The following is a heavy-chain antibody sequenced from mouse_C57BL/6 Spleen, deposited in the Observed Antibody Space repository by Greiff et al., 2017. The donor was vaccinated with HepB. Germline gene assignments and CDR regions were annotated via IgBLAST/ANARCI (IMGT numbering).Heavy chain of an antibody. Sequence: EVQLQESGGGLVKPGGSLKLSCAASGFTFSSYAMSWVRQTPEKRLEWVATISDGGSYTYYPDNVKGRFTISRDNAKNNLYLQMSHLKSEDTAMYYCARDGYLFAYWGQGTLVTVSA. J-gene: IGHJ3*01. D-gene: IGHD2-2*01. CDR3: ARDGYLFAY. CDR1: GFTFSSYA. V-gene: IGHV5-4*01. CDR2: ISDGGSYT.